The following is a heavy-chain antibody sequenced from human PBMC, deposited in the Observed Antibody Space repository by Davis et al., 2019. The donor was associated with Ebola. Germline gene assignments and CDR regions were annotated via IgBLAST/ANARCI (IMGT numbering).Heavy chain of an antibody. Sequence: GESLKISCKGFGYNFASYWVGWVRQMPGKGLEWMGIIYPGDSDTRYSPSFQGQVTISADKSISTAYLQWSSLKASDTAMYYCARRGTDFWSGYKYWGQGALVTVSS. CDR3: ARRGTDFWSGYKY. D-gene: IGHD3-3*01. CDR2: IYPGDSDT. J-gene: IGHJ4*02. CDR1: GYNFASYW. V-gene: IGHV5-51*01.